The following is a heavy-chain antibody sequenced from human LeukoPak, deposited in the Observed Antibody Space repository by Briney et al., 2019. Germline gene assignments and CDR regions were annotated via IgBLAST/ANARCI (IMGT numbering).Heavy chain of an antibody. CDR2: ISAYNGNT. J-gene: IGHJ4*02. V-gene: IGHV1-18*01. Sequence: ASVKVSCKASGYTFTSYGISWVRQAPGQGLEWMGWISAYNGNTNYAQKLQGRVTMTTDTSTSTAYMELRSLRSDDTAVYYCAKDINNRIAVAAFYYFDYWGQGTLVTVSS. CDR3: AKDINNRIAVAAFYYFDY. CDR1: GYTFTSYG. D-gene: IGHD6-19*01.